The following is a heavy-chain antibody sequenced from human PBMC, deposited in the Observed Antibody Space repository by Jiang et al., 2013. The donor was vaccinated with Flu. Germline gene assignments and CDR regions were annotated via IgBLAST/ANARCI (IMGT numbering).Heavy chain of an antibody. Sequence: GAEVKKPGAPVKISCKASGYTFTDYTIHWVRQAPGQRLEWMGWINAGNGIRKYSQKFQGRVTITRDTAATTAYMELSSLRSEDTAVYYCAKIVFTIYGDYSAFDVWGQGTVVTVSS. D-gene: IGHD4-17*01. CDR1: GYTFTDYT. CDR2: INAGNGIR. V-gene: IGHV1-3*01. CDR3: AKIVFTIYGDYSAFDV. J-gene: IGHJ3*01.